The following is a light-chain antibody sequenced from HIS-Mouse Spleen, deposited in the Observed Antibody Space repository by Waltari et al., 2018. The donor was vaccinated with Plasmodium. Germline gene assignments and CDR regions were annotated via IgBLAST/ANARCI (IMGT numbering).Light chain of an antibody. V-gene: IGLV2-11*01. CDR3: CSYAGSYTWV. CDR1: SSDVGGYNY. Sequence: QSALTQPRSVSGSPGQSVTISCTGTSSDVGGYNYVSWYQQHPGKAPKLMIYDVSKRPAVVPDRFSGSKPGNTASLTISGLQAEDEADYYCCSYAGSYTWVFGGGTKLTVL. J-gene: IGLJ3*02. CDR2: DVS.